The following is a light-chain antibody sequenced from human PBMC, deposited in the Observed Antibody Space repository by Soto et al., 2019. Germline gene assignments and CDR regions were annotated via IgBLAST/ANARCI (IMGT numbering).Light chain of an antibody. CDR1: QSVSSN. Sequence: EIVMTQSPVTLSVSPGERASLSCRTSQSVSSNLAWYQQKPGQAPRLLIYGASNRATGIPARFSGSGSGTDFTLTISSLEPEDFAVYYCQQRRNWLLSFGGGTKVEIK. CDR2: GAS. V-gene: IGKV3-11*01. CDR3: QQRRNWLLS. J-gene: IGKJ4*01.